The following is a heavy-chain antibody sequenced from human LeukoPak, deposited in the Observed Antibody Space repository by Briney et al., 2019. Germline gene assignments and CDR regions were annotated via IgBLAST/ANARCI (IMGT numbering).Heavy chain of an antibody. J-gene: IGHJ4*02. CDR3: ATLPYCSSTSCYGGVPYYFDY. V-gene: IGHV4-39*01. CDR2: IYYSGST. Sequence: SETLSLTCTVSGGSISSSSYYWGWIRQPPGKGLEWLGSIYYSGSTYYNPSLKSRVTISVDTSKNQFSLKLSSVTAADTAVYYCATLPYCSSTSCYGGVPYYFDYWGQGTLVTVSS. D-gene: IGHD2-2*01. CDR1: GGSISSSSYY.